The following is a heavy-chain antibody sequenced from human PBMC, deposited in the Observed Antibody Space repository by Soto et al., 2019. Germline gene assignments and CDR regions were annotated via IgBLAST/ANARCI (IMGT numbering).Heavy chain of an antibody. CDR1: GGSISSSRCH. Sequence: PSETLSLTCTVSGGSISSSRCHWGWIRQPPGKGLEWIASIKYSGTTFYNPSLKSRVTLSVDTSKNQFSLKLSSVTAADTAVYYCARHPHYYDSSGYPPPPEYFQHWGQGTLVTVSS. D-gene: IGHD3-22*01. J-gene: IGHJ1*01. CDR3: ARHPHYYDSSGYPPPPEYFQH. V-gene: IGHV4-39*01. CDR2: IKYSGTT.